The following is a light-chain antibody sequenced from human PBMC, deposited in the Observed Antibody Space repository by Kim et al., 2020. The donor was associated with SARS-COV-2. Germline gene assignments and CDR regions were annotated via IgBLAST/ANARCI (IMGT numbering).Light chain of an antibody. CDR1: QSVNNN. CDR2: RAS. V-gene: IGKV3-15*01. Sequence: EIVMTQSPATLSVSPGDRATLSCRASQSVNNNLGWYQHKPGQAPSLRIYRASTRATGIPDRFSGSGSGTEFTLTISSLQSEDFAVYFSPQSSNWPRTFGQGTQVDIK. CDR3: PQSSNWPRT. J-gene: IGKJ1*01.